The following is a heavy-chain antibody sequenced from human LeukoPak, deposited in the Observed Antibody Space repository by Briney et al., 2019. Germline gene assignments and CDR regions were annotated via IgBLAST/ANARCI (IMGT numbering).Heavy chain of an antibody. CDR2: IYYSGST. CDR3: AGEGGSGYDYTDS. V-gene: IGHV4-61*01. J-gene: IGHJ5*01. CDR1: GGSVSSGSYY. D-gene: IGHD5-12*01. Sequence: KPSETLSLTCTVSGGSVSSGSYYWSWIRQPPGKGLEWIGYIYYSGSTNYNPSLKSRVTISVDTSKNQFSLNLSSVTAADTAVYYCAGEGGSGYDYTDSWGQGTLVTVSS.